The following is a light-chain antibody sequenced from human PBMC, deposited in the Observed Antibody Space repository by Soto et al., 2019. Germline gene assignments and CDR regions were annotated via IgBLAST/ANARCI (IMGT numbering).Light chain of an antibody. CDR3: TSYTSSSTLV. Sequence: QSVLTQPASVSGSPGQSITISCTGTSSDVGAYNYVPWYQQHPGKAPRLMIYDVSNRPSGVSNRFSGSKSGNTASLTISGLQAEDEGDYYCTSYTSSSTLVFGGGTKVTVL. J-gene: IGLJ3*02. CDR2: DVS. V-gene: IGLV2-14*03. CDR1: SSDVGAYNY.